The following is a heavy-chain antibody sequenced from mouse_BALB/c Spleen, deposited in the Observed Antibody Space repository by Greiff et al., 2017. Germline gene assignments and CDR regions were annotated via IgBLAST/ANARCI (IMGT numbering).Heavy chain of an antibody. CDR1: GFTFSDYG. V-gene: IGHV5-15*02. Sequence: EVQLVESGGGLVQPGGSRKLSCAASGFTFSDYGMAWVRQAPGKGPEWVAFISNLAYSIYYADTVTGRFTISRENAKNTLYLEMSSLRSEDTAMYYCARDGNYAMDYWGQGTSVTVSS. CDR3: ARDGNYAMDY. J-gene: IGHJ4*01. D-gene: IGHD1-1*02. CDR2: ISNLAYSI.